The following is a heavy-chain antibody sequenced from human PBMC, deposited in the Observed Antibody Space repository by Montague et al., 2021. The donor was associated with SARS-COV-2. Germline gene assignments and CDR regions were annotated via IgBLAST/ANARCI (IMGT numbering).Heavy chain of an antibody. J-gene: IGHJ6*02. V-gene: IGHV2-70*18. CDR1: EVSPTALQIS. D-gene: IGHD3-9*01. CDR2: IDWDDDK. Sequence: PALVKPTQGVALTWRCSEVSPTALQISISFVRRPPVETLEWLARIDWDDDKYYSTSLKTRLTISKDTSKNQVVLTMTNMDPVDTATYYCPRIPYDILAGLIYGMDVWGQGTTVTVSS. CDR3: PRIPYDILAGLIYGMDV.